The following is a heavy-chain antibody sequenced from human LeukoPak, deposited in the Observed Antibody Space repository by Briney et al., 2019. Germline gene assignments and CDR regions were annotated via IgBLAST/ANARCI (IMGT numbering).Heavy chain of an antibody. CDR1: GFTFSSYS. CDR2: ISSSSSFI. V-gene: IGHV3-21*01. J-gene: IGHJ4*02. Sequence: GGSLRLSCAASGFTFSSYSMNWVRQAPGKGLEWVSSISSSSSFIYYADSVKGRFTIPRDNAKNSLYLQMNSLRAEDTAVYYCARDSGYDSFDYWGQGTLVTVSS. D-gene: IGHD5-12*01. CDR3: ARDSGYDSFDY.